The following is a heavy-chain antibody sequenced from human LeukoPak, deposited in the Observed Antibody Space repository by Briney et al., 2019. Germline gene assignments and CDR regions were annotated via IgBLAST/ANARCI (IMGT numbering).Heavy chain of an antibody. CDR1: GGSISSGDYY. D-gene: IGHD3-16*01. V-gene: IGHV4-30-4*01. J-gene: IGHJ4*02. CDR2: IYDSGST. Sequence: PSETLSLTCTVSGGSISSGDYYWSWIRQPPGKGLEWIGNIYDSGSTYYNPSLKSRVTISVDTSKNQFSLKLSSVTAADTAVYYCARVLRGTFGGVRVDYWGQGTLVTVSS. CDR3: ARVLRGTFGGVRVDY.